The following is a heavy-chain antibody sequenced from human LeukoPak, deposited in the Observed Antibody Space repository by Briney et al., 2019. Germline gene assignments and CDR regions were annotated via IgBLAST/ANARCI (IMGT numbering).Heavy chain of an antibody. D-gene: IGHD6-25*01. Sequence: PGGSLRLSCAASGFTVSSNYMSWVRQAPGKGLEWVSVIYSGGSTYYTDSVKGRFTISRDNSKNTLFLQMNTLRVEDTAVYYCALGVAATGDAFDIWGQGTMVAVSS. CDR1: GFTVSSNY. CDR2: IYSGGST. CDR3: ALGVAATGDAFDI. J-gene: IGHJ3*02. V-gene: IGHV3-53*01.